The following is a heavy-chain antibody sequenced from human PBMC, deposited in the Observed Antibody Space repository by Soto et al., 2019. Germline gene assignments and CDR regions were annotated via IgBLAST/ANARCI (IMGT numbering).Heavy chain of an antibody. CDR2: IIPIFGTA. CDR3: ARDGGVYDYSPFDY. Sequence: QVQLVQSGAEVKKPGSSVKVSCKASGGTFSSYAISWVRQAPGQWLEWMGGIIPIFGTADYAQKFQGRVTSTADESTSTDYMELSSLRSEDTAVYYCARDGGVYDYSPFDYWGQGTLVTVSS. CDR1: GGTFSSYA. J-gene: IGHJ4*02. D-gene: IGHD4-4*01. V-gene: IGHV1-69*12.